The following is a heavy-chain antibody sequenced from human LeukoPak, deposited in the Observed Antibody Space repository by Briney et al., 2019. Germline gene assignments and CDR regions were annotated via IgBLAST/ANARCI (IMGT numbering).Heavy chain of an antibody. CDR2: INSDGSST. V-gene: IGHV3-74*01. J-gene: IGHJ4*02. CDR1: GFTFSSYW. Sequence: GGSLRLSCAASGFTFSSYWMHWVRQAPGKGLVWVSRINSDGSSTSYADSVKGRFTISRDNAKNTLYLQMDSLRAEDTAVYYCARDGNSKGDFDYWGQGTLVTVSS. D-gene: IGHD4-11*01. CDR3: ARDGNSKGDFDY.